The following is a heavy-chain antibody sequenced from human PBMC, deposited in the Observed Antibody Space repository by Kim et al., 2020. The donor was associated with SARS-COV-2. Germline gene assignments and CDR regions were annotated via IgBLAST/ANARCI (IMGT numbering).Heavy chain of an antibody. CDR3: ASCSVASNWFDP. CDR1: GCSISSTSYY. J-gene: IGHJ5*02. V-gene: IGHV4-39*01. CDR2: IYYTGTT. D-gene: IGHD6-19*01. Sequence: SETLSLTCTVSGCSISSTSYYWGWIRQTPGKGLEWIGSIYYTGTTYYNPSLKSRVTISIDTSKNQFFLKLSSVTAADTAVYYCASCSVASNWFDPWGQGNLVTVSS.